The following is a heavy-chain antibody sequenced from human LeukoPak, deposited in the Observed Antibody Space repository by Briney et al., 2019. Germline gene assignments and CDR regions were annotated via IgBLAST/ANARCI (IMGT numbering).Heavy chain of an antibody. CDR1: GYTFTSYD. CDR2: MSSNSGNT. D-gene: IGHD7-27*01. CDR3: VRAPPNWGFNY. Sequence: GASVKVSCKASGYTFTSYDINWVRQATEQGLEWMGWMSSNSGNTGYAQKFQGRVTMTRDTSITTAYMELSNLRSEDTAVYYCVRAPPNWGFNYWGQGTLVTVSS. V-gene: IGHV1-8*01. J-gene: IGHJ4*02.